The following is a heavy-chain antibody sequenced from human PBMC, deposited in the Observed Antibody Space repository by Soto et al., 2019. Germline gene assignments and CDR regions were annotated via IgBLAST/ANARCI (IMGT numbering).Heavy chain of an antibody. CDR3: AAQGPQSGSGWYY. Sequence: GASVKVSCKASGFTFISSAVQWGRQACGQRLEWIGWIVVGSGNTNYAQKFQERVTITRDMSTSTAYMELSSLRSEDTAVYYCAAQGPQSGSGWYYWGQGTLVTVSS. CDR2: IVVGSGNT. D-gene: IGHD6-19*01. J-gene: IGHJ4*02. V-gene: IGHV1-58*01. CDR1: GFTFISSA.